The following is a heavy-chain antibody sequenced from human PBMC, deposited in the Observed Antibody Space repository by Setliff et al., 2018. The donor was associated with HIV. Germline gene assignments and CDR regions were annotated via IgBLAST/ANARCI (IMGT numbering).Heavy chain of an antibody. CDR2: ISYNGKT. Sequence: SETLSLTCTVSGGSISRLYWTWIRQPPGKGLEWIGYISYNGKTDYNSSLKNRVTLSVDTSNNQFSLMMTSVTAADAAVYYCARAGDYYDTRNYLTRGPTAFDIWGQGTMVTVSS. CDR1: GGSISRLY. D-gene: IGHD3-22*01. V-gene: IGHV4-59*11. CDR3: ARAGDYYDTRNYLTRGPTAFDI. J-gene: IGHJ3*02.